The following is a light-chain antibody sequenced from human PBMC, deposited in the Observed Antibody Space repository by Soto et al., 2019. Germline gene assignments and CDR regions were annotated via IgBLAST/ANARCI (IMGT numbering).Light chain of an antibody. V-gene: IGKV1-5*03. J-gene: IGKJ2*01. CDR1: QSIDRW. Sequence: DIQMTQSPSTLSASVGDRVTITCRASQSIDRWLDWYQQKPGKAPKLLIYRASSLESGVPSRFSGSGSGTEFTLPISSLQPDDFTTYYCQQYKTYPYTFAQGTKLEIK. CDR2: RAS. CDR3: QQYKTYPYT.